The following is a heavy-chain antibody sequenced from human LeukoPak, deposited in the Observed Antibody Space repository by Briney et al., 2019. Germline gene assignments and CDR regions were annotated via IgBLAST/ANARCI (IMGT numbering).Heavy chain of an antibody. CDR1: GFTFSSYA. D-gene: IGHD5-24*01. CDR2: ISSNGGST. V-gene: IGHV3-64*01. J-gene: IGHJ4*02. CDR3: ARGPRRPVHFDY. Sequence: GGSLRLSCAASGFTFSSYAMHWVRQASGKGLEYVSAISSNGGSTYYANSVKGRFTISRDNSKNTLYLQMGSLRAEDMAVYYCARGPRRPVHFDYWGQGTLVTVSS.